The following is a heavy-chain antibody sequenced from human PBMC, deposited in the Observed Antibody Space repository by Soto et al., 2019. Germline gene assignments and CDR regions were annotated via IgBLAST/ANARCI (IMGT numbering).Heavy chain of an antibody. D-gene: IGHD3-3*01. CDR1: GYNCTSYA. CDR2: MNPNSGNT. Sequence: SVKVSCKASGYNCTSYAMQWVRQATGQGLEWMGWMNPNSGNTGYAQKFQGRVTMTRNTSISTAYMELSSLRSEDTAVYYCARGITIFGVVPGWGQGTLVTVSS. V-gene: IGHV1-8*02. CDR3: ARGITIFGVVPG. J-gene: IGHJ4*02.